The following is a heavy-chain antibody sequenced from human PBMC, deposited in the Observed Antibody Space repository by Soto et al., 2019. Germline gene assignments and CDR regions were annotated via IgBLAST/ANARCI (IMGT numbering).Heavy chain of an antibody. Sequence: QVQLQQWGAGLLKPSETLSLTCAVYGGSFSGYYWSWIRQPPGKGLEWIGEINHSGSTNYNPSLKSRVTISVDTSKNQFSLKLSSVTAADTAVYYCARGGFSGGTVFRYNWFDPWGQGTLVTVSS. V-gene: IGHV4-34*01. CDR1: GGSFSGYY. CDR2: INHSGST. D-gene: IGHD2-15*01. CDR3: ARGGFSGGTVFRYNWFDP. J-gene: IGHJ5*02.